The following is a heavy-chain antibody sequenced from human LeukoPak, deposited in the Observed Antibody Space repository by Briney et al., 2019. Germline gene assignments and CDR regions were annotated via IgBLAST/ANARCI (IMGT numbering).Heavy chain of an antibody. CDR1: GGSISSYY. J-gene: IGHJ4*02. CDR2: IYYSGST. CDR3: ARGKRYSSGYFDY. D-gene: IGHD6-19*01. V-gene: IGHV4-59*01. Sequence: SETLSLTCTVSGGSISSYYWSWIRQPPGKGLEWIGYIYYSGSTNYNPSLKSQVTISVDTSKNQFSLKLSSVTAADTAVYYCARGKRYSSGYFDYWGQGTLVTVSS.